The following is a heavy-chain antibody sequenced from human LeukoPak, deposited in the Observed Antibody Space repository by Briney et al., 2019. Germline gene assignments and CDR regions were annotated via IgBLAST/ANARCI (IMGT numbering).Heavy chain of an antibody. V-gene: IGHV1-46*01. CDR3: ARGGSLAVAPHQYYFDY. Sequence: ASVKVSCKACGYTFTTYYMLGVRQASGRGLEGVGVINPSGGSTTYAQNFQGRVTLTRDTSTSAVYMEVSSLRSEDTAVYYCARGGSLAVAPHQYYFDYWGQGTLVTVSS. J-gene: IGHJ4*02. D-gene: IGHD6-19*01. CDR1: GYTFTTYY. CDR2: INPSGGST.